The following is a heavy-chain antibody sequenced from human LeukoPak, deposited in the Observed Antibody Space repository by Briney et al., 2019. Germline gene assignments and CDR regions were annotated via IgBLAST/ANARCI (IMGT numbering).Heavy chain of an antibody. CDR3: ARGGGSRDGLTTSFDY. CDR2: IYSSGRYI. CDR1: GFTFGSYS. V-gene: IGHV3-21*01. Sequence: PGGSLRLSCAASGFTFGSYSMDWVRQAPTKGLDWVSSIYSSGRYIYYADSVKGRFTISRDNAKNSLYLQMNSLRAEDTAVYYCARGGGSRDGLTTSFDYWGQGAVVTVSS. D-gene: IGHD5-24*01. J-gene: IGHJ4*02.